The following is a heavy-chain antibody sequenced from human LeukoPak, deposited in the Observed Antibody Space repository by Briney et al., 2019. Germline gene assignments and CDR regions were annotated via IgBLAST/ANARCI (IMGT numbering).Heavy chain of an antibody. V-gene: IGHV1-8*01. CDR2: MNPNSGNT. Sequence: ASVEVSCKASGYTFTSYDINWVRQATGQGLEWMGWMNPNSGNTGYAQKFQGRVTMTRNTSISTAYMVLSSLRSEDTAVYYCARYYDILTGYQGWGQGTLVTVSP. CDR1: GYTFTSYD. D-gene: IGHD3-9*01. J-gene: IGHJ4*02. CDR3: ARYYDILTGYQG.